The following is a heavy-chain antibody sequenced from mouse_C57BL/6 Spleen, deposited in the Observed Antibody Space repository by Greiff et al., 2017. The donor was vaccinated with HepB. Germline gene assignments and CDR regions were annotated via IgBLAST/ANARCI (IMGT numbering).Heavy chain of an antibody. J-gene: IGHJ4*01. V-gene: IGHV1-19*01. D-gene: IGHD1-1*01. CDR3: ARRDYGSPQAMDY. CDR1: GYTFTDYY. Sequence: EVQLQQSGPVLVKPGASVKMSCKASGYTFTDYYMNWVKQSHGKSLEWIGVINPYNGGTSYNQKFKGKATLTVDKSSSTAYMELNSLTSEDSAVYYCARRDYGSPQAMDYWGQGTSVTVSS. CDR2: INPYNGGT.